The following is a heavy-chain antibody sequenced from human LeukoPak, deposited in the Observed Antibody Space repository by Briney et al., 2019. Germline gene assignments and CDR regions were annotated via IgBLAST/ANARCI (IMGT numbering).Heavy chain of an antibody. Sequence: SETLSLTCTVSGGSILSSSYYWGWIRQPPGKGLEWIGSICYGGSTDYNPSLKSRVIISVDTSKNQFSLKLNSVTAADTAVYYCAREGDILTDKNWIDPWGQGTLVTVSS. D-gene: IGHD3-9*01. CDR2: ICYGGST. CDR3: AREGDILTDKNWIDP. CDR1: GGSILSSSYY. J-gene: IGHJ5*02. V-gene: IGHV4-39*07.